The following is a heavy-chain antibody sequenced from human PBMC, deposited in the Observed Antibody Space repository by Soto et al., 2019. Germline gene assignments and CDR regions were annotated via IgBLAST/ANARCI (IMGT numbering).Heavy chain of an antibody. Sequence: PGGSLRLSCAASGLTFSSYAMHWVRQTPGKGLEWVSVIRSGGNTYYADSVEGRFTISRDNSKNTVYLQMNSLRAEDTALYYCVRENYYYGMDVWGQGTTVTVSS. V-gene: IGHV3-66*01. CDR1: GLTFSSYA. CDR3: VRENYYYGMDV. J-gene: IGHJ6*02. CDR2: IRSGGNT.